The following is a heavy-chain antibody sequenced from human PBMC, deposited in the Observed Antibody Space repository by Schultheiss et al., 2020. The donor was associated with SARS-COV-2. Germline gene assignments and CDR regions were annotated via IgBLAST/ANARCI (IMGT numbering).Heavy chain of an antibody. CDR1: GYTFTGYY. V-gene: IGHV1-2*02. Sequence: ASVKVSCKASGYTFTGYYMHWVRQAPGQGLEWMGWINPNSGGTNYAQKFQGRVTMTRDTSISTAYMELSRLRSDDTAVYYCARDFYHDSSGSYYYYGMDVWSQGTTVTVSS. CDR2: INPNSGGT. CDR3: ARDFYHDSSGSYYYYGMDV. J-gene: IGHJ6*02. D-gene: IGHD3-22*01.